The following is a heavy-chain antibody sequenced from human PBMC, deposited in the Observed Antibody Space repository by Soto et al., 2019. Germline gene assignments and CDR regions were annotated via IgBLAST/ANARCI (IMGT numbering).Heavy chain of an antibody. J-gene: IGHJ4*02. CDR2: INHSGST. Sequence: SETLSLTCAVYGGSFSGYYWSWIRQPPGKGLEWIGEINHSGSTNYNPSLKSRVTISVDTSKNQFSLKLSSVTAADTAVYYCARGPTPPPYIWGSYRHFDYWGQGTLVTVSS. CDR1: GGSFSGYY. CDR3: ARGPTPPPYIWGSYRHFDY. V-gene: IGHV4-34*01. D-gene: IGHD3-16*02.